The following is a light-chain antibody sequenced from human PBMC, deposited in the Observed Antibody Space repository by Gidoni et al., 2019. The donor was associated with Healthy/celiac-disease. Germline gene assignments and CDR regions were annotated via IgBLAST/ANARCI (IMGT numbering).Light chain of an antibody. V-gene: IGKV1-8*01. J-gene: IGKJ4*01. Sequence: AIRMTQSPSSFSASTGDRVTITCRASQGISSYLAWYQQKPGKAPKLLIYAASTLQSGVPSRFSGSGSGTDFTLTISCLQSEEFATYYCQQYYSYPPTFXGXTKVEIK. CDR1: QGISSY. CDR2: AAS. CDR3: QQYYSYPPT.